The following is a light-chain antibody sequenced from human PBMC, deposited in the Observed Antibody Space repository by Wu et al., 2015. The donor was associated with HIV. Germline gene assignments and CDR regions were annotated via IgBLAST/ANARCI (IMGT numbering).Light chain of an antibody. CDR2: DTS. V-gene: IGKV3-11*01. Sequence: EIVLTQSPATLSLSPGERATLSCRASQSVSSYLAWYQQKPGQAPRLLVFDTSNRATGIPARFSGSGSGTDFTLSISSLEPEDFAVYYCQQSSDWLTFGGGTTVEI. J-gene: IGKJ4*01. CDR3: QQSSDWLT. CDR1: QSVSSY.